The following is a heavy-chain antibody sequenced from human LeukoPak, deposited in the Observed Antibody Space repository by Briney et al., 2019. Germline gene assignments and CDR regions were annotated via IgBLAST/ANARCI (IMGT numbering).Heavy chain of an antibody. V-gene: IGHV5-51*01. D-gene: IGHD3-10*01. CDR3: ARRLLGGSGSFDY. CDR2: IHPLDSDS. CDR1: GYSFTSHW. Sequence: GESLKISCKGSGYSFTSHWIGWIRQMPGKGLEWMGLIHPLDSDSRYSPSFQGQVTMSADKSINTVHLQWSSLKASDTAMYFCARRLLGGSGSFDYWGQGTVVTVSS. J-gene: IGHJ4*02.